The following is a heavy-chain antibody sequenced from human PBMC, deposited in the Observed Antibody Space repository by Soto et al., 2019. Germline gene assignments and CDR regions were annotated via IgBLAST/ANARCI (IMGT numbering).Heavy chain of an antibody. D-gene: IGHD2-15*01. Sequence: GASVKVSCKASGYTFPSYGISWVRQAPGQGLEWMGWISAYNGNTNYAQKLQGRVTITADESTSTAYMELSSLRSEDTAVYYCARDEWLDCSGGSCYLPLRNYWGQGTLVTVSS. V-gene: IGHV1-18*01. CDR3: ARDEWLDCSGGSCYLPLRNY. J-gene: IGHJ4*02. CDR1: GYTFPSYG. CDR2: ISAYNGNT.